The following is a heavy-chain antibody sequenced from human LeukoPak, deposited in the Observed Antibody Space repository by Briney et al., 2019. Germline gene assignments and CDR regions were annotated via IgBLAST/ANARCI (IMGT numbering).Heavy chain of an antibody. V-gene: IGHV2-70*11. CDR2: IDWDDDK. Sequence: SGPALVNPTQTLTLTCTFSGFSLSTSGMCVSWIRQPPGKSLEWLARIDWDDDKYYSTSLKTRLTISKDTSKIQVVLTMTNMDPVDTATYYCARVNGYTYDYWGQGTLVTVSS. CDR1: GFSLSTSGMC. D-gene: IGHD5-18*01. J-gene: IGHJ4*02. CDR3: ARVNGYTYDY.